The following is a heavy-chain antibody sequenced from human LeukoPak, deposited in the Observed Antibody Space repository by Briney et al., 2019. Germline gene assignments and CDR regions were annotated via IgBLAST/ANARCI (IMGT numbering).Heavy chain of an antibody. D-gene: IGHD3-22*01. Sequence: RSGGSLRLSCAASGFAFYDYGMTWVRQAPGKGLEWVSGINWNGDNTVYADSVKGRFTISRDNAKNSLYLQMNSLGAEDTAFYYCASDRRSDSSGYAFDIWGQGTMVTVSS. CDR1: GFAFYDYG. V-gene: IGHV3-20*04. CDR3: ASDRRSDSSGYAFDI. CDR2: INWNGDNT. J-gene: IGHJ3*02.